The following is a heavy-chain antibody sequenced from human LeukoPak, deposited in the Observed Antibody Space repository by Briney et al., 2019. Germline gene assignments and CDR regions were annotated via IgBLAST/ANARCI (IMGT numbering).Heavy chain of an antibody. D-gene: IGHD6-13*01. CDR2: ISYDGSNK. CDR3: AREGRIAAAGPMFDY. CDR1: GFTFSSYA. J-gene: IGHJ4*02. Sequence: GGSLRLSCAASGFTFSSYAMHWVRQAPGKGLEWVAVISYDGSNKYYADSVKGRFAISRDNSKNTLYLQMNSLRAEDTAVYYCAREGRIAAAGPMFDYWGQGTLVTVSS. V-gene: IGHV3-30*09.